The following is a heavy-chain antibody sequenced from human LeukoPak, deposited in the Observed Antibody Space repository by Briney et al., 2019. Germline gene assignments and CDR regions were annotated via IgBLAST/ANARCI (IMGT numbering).Heavy chain of an antibody. CDR2: IWYDGSNK. D-gene: IGHD3-10*01. V-gene: IGHV3-33*01. J-gene: IGHJ3*02. Sequence: PGGSLRLSCAASGFTFSSYGMHWVRQAPGKGLEWVAVIWYDGSNKYYADSVKGRFTISRDNAKNSLYLQMNSLRAEDTAVYYCARMVRGVHDAFDIWGQGTMVTVSS. CDR3: ARMVRGVHDAFDI. CDR1: GFTFSSYG.